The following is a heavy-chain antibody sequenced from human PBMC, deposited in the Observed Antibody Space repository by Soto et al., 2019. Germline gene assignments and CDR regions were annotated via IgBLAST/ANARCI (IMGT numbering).Heavy chain of an antibody. V-gene: IGHV5-51*01. J-gene: IGHJ3*02. CDR2: IYPGDSST. CDR1: GYYFTNYW. Sequence: PGESLKISCKGSGYYFTNYWIGWVRQMPGKGLEWMGIIYPGDSSTTYSPSFQGQVTISADKSISTAYLQWSSLKASDTAMYYCATNWERYYYDSSGQEAFDIWGQGTMVTVSS. CDR3: ATNWERYYYDSSGQEAFDI. D-gene: IGHD3-22*01.